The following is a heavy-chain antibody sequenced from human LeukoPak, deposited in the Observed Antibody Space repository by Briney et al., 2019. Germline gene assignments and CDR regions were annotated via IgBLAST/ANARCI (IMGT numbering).Heavy chain of an antibody. CDR2: ISGSGGST. CDR1: GFTFSSDA. J-gene: IGHJ4*02. D-gene: IGHD5-24*01. CDR3: AKDRWLQGYFDY. V-gene: IGHV3-23*01. Sequence: GGSLRLSCAASGFTFSSDAMSWVSQAPGKGLEWVAAISGSGGSTNYADSVKGRFTISRDNSKNTLYLQMNSLSTENTAVYYCAKDRWLQGYFDYWGQGNLVTVTS.